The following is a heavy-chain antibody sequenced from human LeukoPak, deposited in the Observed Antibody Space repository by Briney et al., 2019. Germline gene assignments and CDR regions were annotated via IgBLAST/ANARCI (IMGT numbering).Heavy chain of an antibody. D-gene: IGHD3/OR15-3a*01. CDR3: ARQTGSGLFILP. CDR2: IYYSGNT. J-gene: IGHJ4*02. CDR1: GVSISSSNSY. V-gene: IGHV4-39*01. Sequence: SETLSLTCTVSGVSISSSNSYWGWIRHPLGKGLEWIGSIYYSGNTYYNASLKSQVSISIDTSKNRFSLKLTSVTAADTAVYYCARQTGSGLFILPGGQGTLVTVSS.